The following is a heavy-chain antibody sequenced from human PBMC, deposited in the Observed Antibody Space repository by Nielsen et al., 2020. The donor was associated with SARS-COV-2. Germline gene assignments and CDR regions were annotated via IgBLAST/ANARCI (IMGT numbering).Heavy chain of an antibody. CDR3: ARGVQLWSFFYMDV. J-gene: IGHJ6*03. V-gene: IGHV3-7*01. CDR1: GFTFSSYW. D-gene: IGHD5-18*01. Sequence: GESLKISCAASGFTFSSYWMSWVRQAPGKGLEWVANIKQDGSEKYYVDSVKGRFTISRDNAKNSLYQQMNSLRAEDTAVYYCARGVQLWSFFYMDVWGKGTTVTVSS. CDR2: IKQDGSEK.